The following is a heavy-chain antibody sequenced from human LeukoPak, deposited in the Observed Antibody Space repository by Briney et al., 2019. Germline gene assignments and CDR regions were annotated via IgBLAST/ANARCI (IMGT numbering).Heavy chain of an antibody. CDR2: IYYSGST. Sequence: PSETLSLTCTVSGGSISSYYWSWIRQPPGKGLEWIGYIYYSGSTNYNPSLKSRVTLSVDTSKNQFSLKLSSVTAADTAVYYCARLEQWGYFDYWGQGTLVTVSS. V-gene: IGHV4-59*01. D-gene: IGHD6-19*01. CDR1: GGSISSYY. J-gene: IGHJ4*02. CDR3: ARLEQWGYFDY.